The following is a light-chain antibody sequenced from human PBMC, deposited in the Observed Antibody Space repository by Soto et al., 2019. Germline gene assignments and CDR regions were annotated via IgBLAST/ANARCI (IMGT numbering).Light chain of an antibody. CDR1: QGISRY. V-gene: IGKV1-8*01. J-gene: IGKJ3*01. CDR3: QQYYSYPVT. Sequence: AIRMTQSPSSFSASTGDRVTITCRARQGISRYLAWYQQKPGKAPKLLIYAASTLQSGVPSRFSGSGSGTDFAHTISCLQSEDFPTYYCQQYYSYPVTFGPGTKVDLK. CDR2: AAS.